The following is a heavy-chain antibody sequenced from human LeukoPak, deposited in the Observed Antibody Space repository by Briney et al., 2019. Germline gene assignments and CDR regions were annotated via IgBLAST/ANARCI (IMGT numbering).Heavy chain of an antibody. CDR3: ARVGGYGSGSYYNPGWFDP. D-gene: IGHD3-10*01. CDR2: IYHSGST. Sequence: SETLSLTCTVSDGSISTYYWSWIRQPPGKGLEWIGYIYHSGSTKCNPSLKSRVTISVDTSKSQVSLKLSSVTAADTAVYYCARVGGYGSGSYYNPGWFDPWGQGTLVTVSS. J-gene: IGHJ5*02. CDR1: DGSISTYY. V-gene: IGHV4-59*01.